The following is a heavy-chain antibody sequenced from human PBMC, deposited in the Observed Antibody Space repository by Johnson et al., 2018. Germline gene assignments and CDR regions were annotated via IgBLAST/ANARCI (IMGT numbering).Heavy chain of an antibody. CDR3: AKELYYYDSMDGGYVPH. CDR1: GFTFDDYA. D-gene: IGHD3-22*01. J-gene: IGHJ1*01. Sequence: EVQLVESGGGLVQPGRSLRLSCAASGFTFDDYAMHWVRQAPGKGLEWVSGISWHSGSIGYADSVKGRFTISRDNAKNSLYLQMNSLRAEDTALYYCAKELYYYDSMDGGYVPHWGQGTLVTGSS. CDR2: ISWHSGSI. V-gene: IGHV3-9*01.